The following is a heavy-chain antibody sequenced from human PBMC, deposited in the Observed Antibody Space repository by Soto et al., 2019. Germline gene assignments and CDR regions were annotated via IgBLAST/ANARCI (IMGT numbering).Heavy chain of an antibody. D-gene: IGHD3-22*01. V-gene: IGHV3-30*18. CDR3: AKGGPLRYDSSGYHPLFYYYYGLEV. J-gene: IGHJ6*02. CDR1: VFTFSSYG. Sequence: PGGSLRLSCAASVFTFSSYGMHWVRQAPGKGLEWVAVISYDGSNKYYADSVKGRFTISRYNSKNTLYLQMNSLRAEDTAVYYCAKGGPLRYDSSGYHPLFYYYYGLEVWGQGTTVTVSS. CDR2: ISYDGSNK.